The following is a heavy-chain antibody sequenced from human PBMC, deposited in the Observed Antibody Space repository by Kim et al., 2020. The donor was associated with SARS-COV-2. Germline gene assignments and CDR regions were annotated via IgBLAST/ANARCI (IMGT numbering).Heavy chain of an antibody. Sequence: SVKVSCKASGGTFSSYAISWVRQAPGQGLEWMGGIIPIFGTANYAQKFQGRVTITADESTSTAYMELSSLRSEDTAVYYCARATYSNYGKLLYWGQGTLVTVSS. CDR1: GGTFSSYA. CDR3: ARATYSNYGKLLY. CDR2: IIPIFGTA. J-gene: IGHJ4*02. D-gene: IGHD4-4*01. V-gene: IGHV1-69*13.